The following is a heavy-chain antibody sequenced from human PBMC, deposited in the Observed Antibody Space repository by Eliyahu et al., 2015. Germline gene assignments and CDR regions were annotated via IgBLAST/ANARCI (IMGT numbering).Heavy chain of an antibody. CDR2: ISSSSSYI. J-gene: IGHJ3*02. CDR1: XFXFSSYW. CDR3: ARVSRYTPGAFDI. D-gene: IGHD1-1*01. V-gene: IGHV3-21*01. Sequence: EVQLVESGGGLVQPGGSLRLSCAAXXFXFSSYWMSWVRQAPGKGLXWVSSISSSSSYIYYADSVKGRFTISRDNAKNSLYLQMNSLRAEDTAVYYCARVSRYTPGAFDIWGQGTMVTVSS.